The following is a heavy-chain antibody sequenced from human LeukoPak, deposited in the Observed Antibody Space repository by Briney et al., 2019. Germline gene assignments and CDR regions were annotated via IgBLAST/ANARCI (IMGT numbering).Heavy chain of an antibody. D-gene: IGHD1-26*01. CDR1: GFTFSSYT. CDR3: ARDPYSGGYGDYYYYYMDL. CDR2: ISSRSSTI. J-gene: IGHJ6*03. V-gene: IGHV3-48*01. Sequence: GESLRLSCAASGFTFSSYTMNWVRQAPGKGLEWLSSISSRSSTIYYADSVKGRFTISRDNAKNSLYLQMNSLRAEDTAVYYCARDPYSGGYGDYYYYYMDLWGQGTTVTISS.